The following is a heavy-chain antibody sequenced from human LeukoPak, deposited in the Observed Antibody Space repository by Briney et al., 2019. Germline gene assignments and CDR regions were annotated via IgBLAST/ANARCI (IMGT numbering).Heavy chain of an antibody. CDR2: INSDGSSI. Sequence: GGSLRLSCAASGFTFSSHWMHWVRQAPGKGLVWVSRINSDGSSISYADSVKGRFTISRDNAKNTLYLQMNSLRAEDTAVYYCAKALVVAARLLDYWGQGTLVTVSS. D-gene: IGHD2-15*01. J-gene: IGHJ4*02. CDR3: AKALVVAARLLDY. V-gene: IGHV3-74*01. CDR1: GFTFSSHW.